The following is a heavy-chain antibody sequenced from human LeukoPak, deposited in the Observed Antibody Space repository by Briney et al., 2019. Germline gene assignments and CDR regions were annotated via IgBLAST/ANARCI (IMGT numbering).Heavy chain of an antibody. Sequence: PSETLSLTCIVSGGSITTIDYYWAWIRQSPGKGLEWIGYTYDSGSTSYNPSPKSRVTISIDTSKNQFSLKLTSVTAADTAVYYCASSTSMVRGVASWVPASWGQGTLVTVSS. CDR1: GGSITTIDYY. J-gene: IGHJ4*02. CDR3: ASSTSMVRGVASWVPAS. D-gene: IGHD3-10*01. V-gene: IGHV4-30-4*08. CDR2: TYDSGST.